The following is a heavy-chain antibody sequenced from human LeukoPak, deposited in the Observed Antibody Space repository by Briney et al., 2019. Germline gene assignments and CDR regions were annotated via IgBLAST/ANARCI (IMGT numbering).Heavy chain of an antibody. CDR3: ARARDYDSSGYSSYYYYGMDV. CDR2: IIPIFGTA. J-gene: IGHJ6*02. V-gene: IGHV1-69*13. CDR1: GGTFSSYA. Sequence: ASVKVSCKASGGTFSSYAISWVRQAPGQGLEWMGGIIPIFGTANYAQKFQGRVTITADESTGTAYMELSSLRSEDTAVYYCARARDYDSSGYSSYYYYGMDVWGQGTTVTVSS. D-gene: IGHD3-22*01.